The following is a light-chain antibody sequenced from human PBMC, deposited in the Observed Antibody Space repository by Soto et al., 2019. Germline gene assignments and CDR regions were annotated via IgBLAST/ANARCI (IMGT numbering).Light chain of an antibody. CDR2: ENN. CDR3: GTWDSSLSAGGV. V-gene: IGLV1-51*02. Sequence: QSVLTQPPSVSAAPRQKVTISCSGSSSNIGNNYVSWYQQLPGTAPKLLIYENNKRPSGIPDRFSGSKSGTSATLGITGLQTGDEADYYCGTWDSSLSAGGVFGTGTKVTVL. CDR1: SSNIGNNY. J-gene: IGLJ1*01.